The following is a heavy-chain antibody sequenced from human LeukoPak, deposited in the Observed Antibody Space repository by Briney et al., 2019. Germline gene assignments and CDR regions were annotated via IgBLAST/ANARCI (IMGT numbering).Heavy chain of an antibody. Sequence: GASVKVSCKASGYTFTSYGISWVRQAPGRGREWMGWISAYNGNTNYAQKLQGRVTMTTDTSTSTAYMELRSLRSDDTAVYYCARAQGIHSSGWNDYWGQGTLVTVSS. CDR1: GYTFTSYG. CDR3: ARAQGIHSSGWNDY. J-gene: IGHJ4*02. V-gene: IGHV1-18*01. D-gene: IGHD6-19*01. CDR2: ISAYNGNT.